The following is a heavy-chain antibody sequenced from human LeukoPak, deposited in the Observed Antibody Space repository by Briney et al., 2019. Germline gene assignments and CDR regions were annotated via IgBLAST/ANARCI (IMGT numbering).Heavy chain of an antibody. D-gene: IGHD2-2*01. CDR2: IYYSGST. J-gene: IGHJ6*04. CDR1: GGSVSSGSYY. CDR3: ARDSRDIVVVPAAMPNYYYGMDV. V-gene: IGHV4-61*01. Sequence: SETLSLTCTVSGGSVSSGSYYWSWIRQPPGKGLEWIGYIYYSGSTNYNPSLKSRVTISVGTSKNQFSLKLSSVTAADTAVYYCARDSRDIVVVPAAMPNYYYGMDVWGKGTTVTVSS.